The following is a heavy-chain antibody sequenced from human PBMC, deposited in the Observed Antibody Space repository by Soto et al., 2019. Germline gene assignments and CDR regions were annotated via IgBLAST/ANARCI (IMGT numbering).Heavy chain of an antibody. J-gene: IGHJ5*02. CDR1: GYTFTSYY. CDR3: ARVPHPRSKGNWFDP. Sequence: GASVKVSCKASGYTFTSYYMHWVRQAPGQGLEWMGIINPSGGSTSYAQKFQGRVTMTRDTSTSTVYMELSSLRSEDTAVYYCARVPHPRSKGNWFDPWGQGTLVTVSA. CDR2: INPSGGST. V-gene: IGHV1-46*01.